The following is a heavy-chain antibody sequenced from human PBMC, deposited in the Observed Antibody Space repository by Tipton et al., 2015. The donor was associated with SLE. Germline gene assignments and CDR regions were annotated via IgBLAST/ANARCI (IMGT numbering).Heavy chain of an antibody. J-gene: IGHJ6*03. D-gene: IGHD7-27*01. Sequence: LRLSCAVYGGSFSGYYWSWIRQPPGKGLEWIGEVNHSGGTNYNPSLKSRVTIFVDTSKNQFSLKLSSVTAADTAVYYCAREGLGTSYYYYMDVWGKGTTVTVSS. V-gene: IGHV4-34*01. CDR2: VNHSGGT. CDR1: GGSFSGYY. CDR3: AREGLGTSYYYYMDV.